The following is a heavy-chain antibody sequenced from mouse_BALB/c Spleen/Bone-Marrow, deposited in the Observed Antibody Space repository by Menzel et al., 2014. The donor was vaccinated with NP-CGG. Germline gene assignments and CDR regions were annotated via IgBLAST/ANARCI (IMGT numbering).Heavy chain of an antibody. Sequence: VQLKESGPELVKPGASMKISCKASGYSFTGYTMNWVKQSHGKNLEWIGLINPYNGGTNYNQKFKGRATLTVDKSSSTAYMELLSLTSEDSAVYYCARQGHYYGYSHAMDYWGQGTSVTVSS. D-gene: IGHD1-2*01. V-gene: IGHV1-18*01. J-gene: IGHJ4*01. CDR1: GYSFTGYT. CDR2: INPYNGGT. CDR3: ARQGHYYGYSHAMDY.